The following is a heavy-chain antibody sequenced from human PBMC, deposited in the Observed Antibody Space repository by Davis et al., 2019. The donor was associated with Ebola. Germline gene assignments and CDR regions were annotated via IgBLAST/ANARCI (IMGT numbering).Heavy chain of an antibody. D-gene: IGHD1-26*01. V-gene: IGHV1-69*13. CDR2: IIPIFGTA. CDR3: ARDPLVGAVGY. Sequence: SVKVSCKASGYTFTSYGISWVRQAPGQGLEWMGGIIPIFGTANYAQKFQGRVTITADESTSTAYMELRSLRSDDTAVYYCARDPLVGAVGYWGQGTLVTASS. J-gene: IGHJ4*02. CDR1: GYTFTSYG.